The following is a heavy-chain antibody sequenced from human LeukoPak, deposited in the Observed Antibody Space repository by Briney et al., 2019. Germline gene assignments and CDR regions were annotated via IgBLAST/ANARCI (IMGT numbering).Heavy chain of an antibody. CDR3: ARGPLDSGYTYFDY. Sequence: PSETLSLTCTVSGGSVSSYYWSWIRQPPGKGLEWIGYFSYSGNTNYNPSLKSRVTISVDTSKNQFSLKLGSVTAADTAIYYCARGPLDSGYTYFDYWGQGTLVSVAS. D-gene: IGHD5-12*01. J-gene: IGHJ4*02. CDR2: FSYSGNT. V-gene: IGHV4-59*02. CDR1: GGSVSSYY.